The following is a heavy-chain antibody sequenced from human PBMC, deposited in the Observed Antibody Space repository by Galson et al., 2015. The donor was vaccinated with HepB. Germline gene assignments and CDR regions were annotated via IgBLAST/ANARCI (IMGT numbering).Heavy chain of an antibody. CDR3: ARFRVVPADHFFDS. V-gene: IGHV5-10-1*01. Sequence: QSGAEVKKPGESLRISCKGSGYNFTNYWISWVRQMPGKGLEWMGRIDPSDSYTNYSPSFQGHVTISADKSISTAYLQWSSLRASDTALYYCARFRVVPADHFFDSWGQGTLVTVSS. CDR1: GYNFTNYW. CDR2: IDPSDSYT. D-gene: IGHD2-2*01. J-gene: IGHJ4*02.